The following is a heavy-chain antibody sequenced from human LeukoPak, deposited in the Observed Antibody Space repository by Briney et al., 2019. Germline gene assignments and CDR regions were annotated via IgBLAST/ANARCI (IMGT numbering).Heavy chain of an antibody. J-gene: IGHJ4*02. CDR2: ITGSDDRT. CDR1: GFTFSGAA. D-gene: IGHD5-12*01. CDR3: AKGPQLNSGYHPNY. Sequence: GGSLSLSCAASGFTFSGAAMTWVRQAPGKGLEWVSTITGSDDRTYYGDSVKGRFTISRDYSKNTLHLQMNSLRVEDTAMYYCAKGPQLNSGYHPNYWGQGILVTVSS. V-gene: IGHV3-23*01.